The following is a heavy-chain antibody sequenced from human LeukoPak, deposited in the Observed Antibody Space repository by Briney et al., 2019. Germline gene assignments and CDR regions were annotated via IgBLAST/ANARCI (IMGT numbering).Heavy chain of an antibody. CDR1: GFIFSAYW. CDR3: ARGLLLMGHSGYNHDYYFMDV. Sequence: GGSLRLSCAGSGFIFSAYWMSWVRQAPGKGLEWVANINRDGSEKYYVNSVKGRLSISRDNAKNSLFLEMTSLRAEDTAAYYCARGLLLMGHSGYNHDYYFMDVWGKGTTVTISS. J-gene: IGHJ6*03. CDR2: INRDGSEK. D-gene: IGHD5-12*01. V-gene: IGHV3-7*01.